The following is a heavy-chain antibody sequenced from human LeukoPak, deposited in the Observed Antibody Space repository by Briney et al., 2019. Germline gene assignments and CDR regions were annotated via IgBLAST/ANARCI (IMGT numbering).Heavy chain of an antibody. J-gene: IGHJ3*02. CDR3: ARDNSGEVADISDAFDI. D-gene: IGHD3-16*01. CDR2: ISPYKGKT. V-gene: IGHV1-18*01. CDR1: GYSFTSYG. Sequence: ASVKVSCKASGYSFTSYGISWVRQAPGQGLEWMGWISPYKGKTNYAQGFQGRVTMTTETSTRTAYMELKNLKSDDTAVYYCARDNSGEVADISDAFDIWGQGTKVTVSS.